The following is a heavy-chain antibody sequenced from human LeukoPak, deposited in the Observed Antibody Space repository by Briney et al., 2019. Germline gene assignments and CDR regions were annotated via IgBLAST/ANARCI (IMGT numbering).Heavy chain of an antibody. CDR1: GFTFDDYA. J-gene: IGHJ4*02. D-gene: IGHD3-22*01. V-gene: IGHV3-9*01. CDR2: ISWNSGSI. Sequence: GGSLRLSCAASGFTFDDYAMHWVRQAPGKGLEWVPGISWNSGSIGYADSVKGRFTISRDNAKNSLYLQMNSLRAEDTALYYCAKGRGSRLYYYDSSGPLDYWGQGTLVTVSS. CDR3: AKGRGSRLYYYDSSGPLDY.